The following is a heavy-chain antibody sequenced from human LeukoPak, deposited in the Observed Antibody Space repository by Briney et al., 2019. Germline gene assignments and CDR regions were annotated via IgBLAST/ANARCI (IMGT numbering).Heavy chain of an antibody. Sequence: GGSLRLSCAASGFTFSSYSMNWVRQAPGKGLEWVSSISSSSSYIYYADSVKGRFTISRDNAKNSLYLQMSSLRAEDTAVYYCAVHIVVVTATTPHYWGQGTLVTVSS. CDR3: AVHIVVVTATTPHY. J-gene: IGHJ4*02. CDR2: ISSSSSYI. V-gene: IGHV3-21*01. D-gene: IGHD2-21*02. CDR1: GFTFSSYS.